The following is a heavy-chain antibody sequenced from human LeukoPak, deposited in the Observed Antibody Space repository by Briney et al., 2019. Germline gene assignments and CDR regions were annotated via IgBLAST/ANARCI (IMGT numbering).Heavy chain of an antibody. J-gene: IGHJ4*01. CDR1: DDSINTYY. CDR3: ARAPPPTYCGGDCFSSHFDS. Sequence: SETLSLTCTVSDDSINTYYWNWIRQPPGKGLEWIGYIYDSGKTNSNPSLKSRITMSVDTSKNQFSLKLSSVTTADTAVYYCARAPPPTYCGGDCFSSHFDSWGHGTLVTVSS. CDR2: IYDSGKT. D-gene: IGHD2-21*02. V-gene: IGHV4-59*01.